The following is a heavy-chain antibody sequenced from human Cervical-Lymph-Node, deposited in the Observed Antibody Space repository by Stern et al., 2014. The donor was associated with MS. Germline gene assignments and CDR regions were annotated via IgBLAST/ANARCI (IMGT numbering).Heavy chain of an antibody. CDR3: ASGYCSGGSCYAFDS. CDR2: ISTSSSHI. Sequence: EVQLVESGGGLVKPGGSLRLSCAVSGFTFSRLSMNWIRQAPGKGLEWVSSISTSSSHIYYTDSVRGRFTISRDNARDSLYLQMNSLRAEDTAVYYCASGYCSGGSCYAFDSWGQGTLVTVSS. V-gene: IGHV3-21*01. D-gene: IGHD2-15*01. J-gene: IGHJ4*02. CDR1: GFTFSRLS.